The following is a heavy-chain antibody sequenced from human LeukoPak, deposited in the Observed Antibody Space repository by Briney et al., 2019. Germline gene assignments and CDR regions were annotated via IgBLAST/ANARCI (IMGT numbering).Heavy chain of an antibody. CDR2: ISAYNGNT. CDR3: ARATPGTGIRYYFDY. J-gene: IGHJ4*02. CDR1: GYTFTSYG. V-gene: IGHV1-18*01. D-gene: IGHD1-7*01. Sequence: GASVKLFCKASGYTFTSYGISWVRQAPGQGLEWMGCISAYNGNTSYAQKLKGRVTMTTDTSASTAYMELRSLRSDDTAVYYCARATPGTGIRYYFDYWGQGTLVTVSS.